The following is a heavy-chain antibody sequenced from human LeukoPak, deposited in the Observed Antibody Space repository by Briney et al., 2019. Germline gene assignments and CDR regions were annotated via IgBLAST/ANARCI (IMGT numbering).Heavy chain of an antibody. CDR1: GGSMSVYY. CDR3: ARGYSDGTGYYYPSFDY. V-gene: IGHV4-4*07. D-gene: IGHD3-22*01. Sequence: SETLSLTCTVSGGSMSVYYWNWVRQSAGKGLEWIGRMHSSGSTNYNPSLKSRGTMSIDTSEKQFSLKLRSVTAADTALYFCARGYSDGTGYYYPSFDYWGQGVLVTVSS. J-gene: IGHJ4*02. CDR2: MHSSGST.